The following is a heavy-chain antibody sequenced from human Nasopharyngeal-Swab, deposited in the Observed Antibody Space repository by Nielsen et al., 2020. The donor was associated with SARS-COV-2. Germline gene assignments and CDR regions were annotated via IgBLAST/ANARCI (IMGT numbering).Heavy chain of an antibody. Sequence: SLKISCAASGFTFDDYAIHWVRQAPGRGLEWVSGISWDSGNIGYADSVKGRFTISRDNAKNSLYLQMNSLRAEDTAVYYCARAAAGTSYYYGMDVWGQGTTVTVSS. CDR3: ARAAAGTSYYYGMDV. D-gene: IGHD6-13*01. CDR1: GFTFDDYA. V-gene: IGHV3-9*01. J-gene: IGHJ6*02. CDR2: ISWDSGNI.